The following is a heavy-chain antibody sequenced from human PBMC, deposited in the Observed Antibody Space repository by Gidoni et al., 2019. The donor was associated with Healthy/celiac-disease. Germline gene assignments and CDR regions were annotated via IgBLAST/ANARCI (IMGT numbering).Heavy chain of an antibody. D-gene: IGHD5-18*01. CDR3: ARLWYSYGLDY. Sequence: QVQLQASGPGLVKPSETLSLTCTVSGGPISSYYGSWIRQPPGKGLEWIGYIYYSGSTTYNPSLKSRVTISVDTSKNQFSLKLSSVTAADTAVYYCARLWYSYGLDYWGQGTLVTVSS. CDR2: IYYSGST. V-gene: IGHV4-59*08. CDR1: GGPISSYY. J-gene: IGHJ4*02.